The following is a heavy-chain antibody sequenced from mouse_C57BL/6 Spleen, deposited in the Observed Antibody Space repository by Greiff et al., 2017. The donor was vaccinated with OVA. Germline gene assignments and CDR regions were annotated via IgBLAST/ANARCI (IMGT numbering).Heavy chain of an antibody. D-gene: IGHD1-1*01. J-gene: IGHJ2*01. CDR2: IRNKANGYTT. V-gene: IGHV7-3*01. CDR1: GFTFTDYY. CDR3: ASFSSYYFDY. Sequence: VQLQQSGGGLVQPGGSLSLSCAASGFTFTDYYMSWVRQPPGKALEWLGFIRNKANGYTTEYSASVKGRFTISRDNSQSILYLQMNALRAEDSATYYCASFSSYYFDYWGQGTTLTVSS.